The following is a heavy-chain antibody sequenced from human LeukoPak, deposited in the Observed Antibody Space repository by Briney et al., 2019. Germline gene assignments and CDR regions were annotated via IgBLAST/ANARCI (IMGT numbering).Heavy chain of an antibody. CDR3: AKDRGVYGSGSSSYYFDY. CDR1: GFTFSSYW. CDR2: IKQDGSEK. J-gene: IGHJ4*02. D-gene: IGHD3-10*01. V-gene: IGHV3-7*01. Sequence: GGSLRRSCAASGFTFSSYWMSWVRQAPGKGLEWVANIKQDGSEKYYVDSVKGRFTISRDNAKNSLYLQMNSLRAEDTAVYYCAKDRGVYGSGSSSYYFDYWGQGTLVTVSS.